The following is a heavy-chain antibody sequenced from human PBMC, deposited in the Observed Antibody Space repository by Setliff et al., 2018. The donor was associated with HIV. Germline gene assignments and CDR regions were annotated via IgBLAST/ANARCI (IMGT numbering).Heavy chain of an antibody. J-gene: IGHJ4*02. CDR3: ASFFVTTVTNQDY. CDR2: ISLSGST. D-gene: IGHD4-17*01. V-gene: IGHV4-38-2*02. CDR1: GYSLSSASY. Sequence: PSETLSLTCSVSGYSLSSASYWGWIRQSPEKGLEWIGSISLSGSTNYNPSLKSRVTISLDTSNNQFSLKLTSVTAADTAMYYCASFFVTTVTNQDYWGQGTPVTVSS.